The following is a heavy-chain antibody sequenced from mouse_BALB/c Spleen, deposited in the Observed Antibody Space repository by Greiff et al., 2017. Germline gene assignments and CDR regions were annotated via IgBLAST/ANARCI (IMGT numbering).Heavy chain of an antibody. D-gene: IGHD1-2*01. Sequence: EVKLEESGGGLVKPGGSLKLSCAASGFTFSSYTMSWVRQTPEKRLEWVATISSGGGNTYYPDSVKGRFTISRDNAKNNLYLQMSSLRSEDTALYYCASGTTAPFAYWGQGTLVTVSA. CDR2: ISSGGGNT. J-gene: IGHJ3*01. CDR3: ASGTTAPFAY. CDR1: GFTFSSYT. V-gene: IGHV5-9*03.